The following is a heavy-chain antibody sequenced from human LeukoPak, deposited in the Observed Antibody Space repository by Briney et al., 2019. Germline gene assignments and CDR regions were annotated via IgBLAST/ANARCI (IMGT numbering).Heavy chain of an antibody. D-gene: IGHD3-22*01. CDR3: ARASLADDSSGYAPYGMDV. CDR2: IYYRGST. J-gene: IGHJ6*02. Sequence: PSETLSLTCTVSGGSISSYYWSWIRQPPGKGLEWIGYIYYRGSTNYNPSLKSRVTISVDTSKNQFSLKLSSVTAADTAVYYCARASLADDSSGYAPYGMDVWGQGTTVTVSS. V-gene: IGHV4-59*01. CDR1: GGSISSYY.